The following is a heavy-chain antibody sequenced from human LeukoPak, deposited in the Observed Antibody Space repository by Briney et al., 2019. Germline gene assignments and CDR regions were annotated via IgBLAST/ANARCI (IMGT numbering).Heavy chain of an antibody. CDR3: ARERGYSSRTFDY. V-gene: IGHV3-30*03. CDR1: GFTFTDYG. D-gene: IGHD6-13*01. CDR2: ISYDGSNK. Sequence: PGGSLRLSCAASGFTFTDYGMHWVRQAPGKGLEWVAVISYDGSNKYYADSVKGRFTISRDNSKNTLYLQMNSLRAEDTAVYYCARERGYSSRTFDYWGQGTLVTVSS. J-gene: IGHJ4*02.